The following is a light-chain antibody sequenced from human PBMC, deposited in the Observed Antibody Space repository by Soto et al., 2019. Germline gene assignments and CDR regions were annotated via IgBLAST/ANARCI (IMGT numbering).Light chain of an antibody. CDR2: QDS. J-gene: IGLJ1*01. CDR1: KLGDKY. Sequence: YELTQPPSVSVSPGQTASITCSGDKLGDKYACWYQQKPGQSPVLVIYQDSKRPSGIPERFSGSNSGNTATLTISGTQAMDEADYYCQAWDSSTGGVFGTGTKLTVL. CDR3: QAWDSSTGGV. V-gene: IGLV3-1*01.